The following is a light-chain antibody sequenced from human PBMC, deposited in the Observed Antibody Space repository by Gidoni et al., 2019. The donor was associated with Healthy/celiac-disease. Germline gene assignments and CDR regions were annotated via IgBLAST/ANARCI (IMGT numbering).Light chain of an antibody. CDR2: AAS. CDR1: QSISSY. V-gene: IGKV1-39*01. Sequence: EITMTQSPSSLSDSVGDRVTITCRASQSISSYLNLYQQKPGKAPKLLIYAASSLPGGVPSRFSGSGSGTDFTLTISSLQPEDFATYVCQHSYSTLALTFGGGTKVEIK. J-gene: IGKJ4*01. CDR3: QHSYSTLALT.